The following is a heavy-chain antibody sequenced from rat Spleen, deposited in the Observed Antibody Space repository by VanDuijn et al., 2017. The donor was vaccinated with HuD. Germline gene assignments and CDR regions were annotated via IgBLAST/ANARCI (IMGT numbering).Heavy chain of an antibody. CDR3: TKIWDGFAD. J-gene: IGHJ3*01. CDR1: GFGFSSFV. V-gene: IGHV5-46*01. CDR2: ISISGATT. D-gene: IGHD4-6*01. Sequence: EVQLVESGGGLVQSGRSMKLSCAGSGFGFSSFVMAWVRQAPTKGLEWVATISISGATTYYRDSVKGRFTISRDNTKNTLDLQMNGLRSEDTAIYYCTKIWDGFADWGQGTLVTVSS.